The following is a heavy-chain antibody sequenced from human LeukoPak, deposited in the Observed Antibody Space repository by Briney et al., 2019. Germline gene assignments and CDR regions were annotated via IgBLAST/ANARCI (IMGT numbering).Heavy chain of an antibody. CDR1: GFTLDDYA. J-gene: IGHJ5*02. D-gene: IGHD6-13*01. Sequence: PGRSLRLSCAASGFTLDDYAMHWVRHAPGKGLEWVSGISLNSGSIGYADSVKGRFTISRDNAKNSLYLQMNSLRAEDTALYYCAKGVGSSWYARDNWFDPWGQGTLVTVSS. V-gene: IGHV3-9*01. CDR2: ISLNSGSI. CDR3: AKGVGSSWYARDNWFDP.